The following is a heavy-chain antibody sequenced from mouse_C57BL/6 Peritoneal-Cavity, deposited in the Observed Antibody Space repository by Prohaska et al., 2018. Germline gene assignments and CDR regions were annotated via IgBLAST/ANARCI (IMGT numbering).Heavy chain of an antibody. D-gene: IGHD1-1*01. Sequence: SPGKGLELVGVICRGCSTDYTAAFMSRLSITKDNSKSQIFFKMNSLQADDTAIYYCAKKGYYEYFDVWGTGTTVTVSS. V-gene: IGHV2-5*01. CDR3: AKKGYYEYFDV. CDR2: ICRGCST. J-gene: IGHJ1*03.